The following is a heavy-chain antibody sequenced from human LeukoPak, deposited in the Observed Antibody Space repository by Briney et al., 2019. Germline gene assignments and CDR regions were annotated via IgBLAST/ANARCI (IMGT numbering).Heavy chain of an antibody. Sequence: QSGGSLRLSCAASGFTFSSYAMSWVRQAPGKGLEWVSAISGSGGSTYYADSVKGRFTISRDNSKNTLYLQMNSLRAEDTAVYYCAKPTGVTMIVVVRSSPFDYWGQGTLVTVSS. D-gene: IGHD3-22*01. CDR1: GFTFSSYA. J-gene: IGHJ4*02. CDR2: ISGSGGST. V-gene: IGHV3-23*01. CDR3: AKPTGVTMIVVVRSSPFDY.